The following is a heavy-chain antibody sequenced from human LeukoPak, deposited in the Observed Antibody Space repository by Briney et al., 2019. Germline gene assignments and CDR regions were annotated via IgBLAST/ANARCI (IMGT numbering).Heavy chain of an antibody. D-gene: IGHD1-20*01. V-gene: IGHV4-59*08. Sequence: SETLSLTSTVSGGSISSYYWSWIRQHPGKGLEWIGYIYYSGSTYYNPSLKSRVTISVDTSKNQFSLKLSSVTAADTAVYYCARRPLTGTVVWFDPWGQGTLVTVSS. CDR3: ARRPLTGTVVWFDP. J-gene: IGHJ5*02. CDR1: GGSISSYY. CDR2: IYYSGST.